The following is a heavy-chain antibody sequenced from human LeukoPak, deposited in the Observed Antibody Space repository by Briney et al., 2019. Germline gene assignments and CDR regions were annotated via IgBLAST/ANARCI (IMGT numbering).Heavy chain of an antibody. CDR2: IKQDGSEK. D-gene: IGHD1-26*01. CDR1: GFTFSCYW. V-gene: IGHV3-7*01. Sequence: GGSLRLSCAASGFTFSCYWMSWVRQAPGKGLEWVANIKQDGSEKYYVDSVKGRFTISRDNAKNSLYLQMNSLRAEDTAVYYCARAGGWGARLAFDIWGQGTMVTVSS. CDR3: ARAGGWGARLAFDI. J-gene: IGHJ3*02.